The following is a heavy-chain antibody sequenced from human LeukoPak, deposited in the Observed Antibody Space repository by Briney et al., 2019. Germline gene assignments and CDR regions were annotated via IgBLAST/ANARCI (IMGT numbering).Heavy chain of an antibody. CDR2: ISAYNGNT. D-gene: IGHD2-15*01. CDR3: ARGVRIYCSGGSCYLFDYYYYGMDV. CDR1: GYTFTSYG. V-gene: IGHV1-18*01. J-gene: IGHJ6*02. Sequence: ASVKVSCKASGYTFTSYGISWVRQAPGQGLEWMGWISAYNGNTNYAQKLQGRVTMTTDTSTSTAYMELKSLRSDDTGVYYCARGVRIYCSGGSCYLFDYYYYGMDVWGQGTTVTVSS.